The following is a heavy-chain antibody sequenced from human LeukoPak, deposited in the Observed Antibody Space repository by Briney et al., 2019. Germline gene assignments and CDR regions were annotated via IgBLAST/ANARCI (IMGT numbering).Heavy chain of an antibody. Sequence: GGSLRLSCAASGFTFSTYSMNWVRQAPGKGLEWVSSITSPVGRIYYADSLKGRITISRDNAKSSLYLQMNSLRAEDTAVYYRARGVGLTPANAACYFDHWGQGTLVTVSS. D-gene: IGHD4-23*01. J-gene: IGHJ4*02. CDR1: GFTFSTYS. V-gene: IGHV3-21*01. CDR3: ARGVGLTPANAACYFDH. CDR2: ITSPVGRI.